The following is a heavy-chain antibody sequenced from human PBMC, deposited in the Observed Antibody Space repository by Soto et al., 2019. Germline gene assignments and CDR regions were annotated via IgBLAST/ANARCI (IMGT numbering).Heavy chain of an antibody. CDR3: ARDFELRWYFDL. J-gene: IGHJ2*01. CDR1: GFTFSSYS. Sequence: EVQLVESGGGLVQPGGSLRLSCAASGFTFSSYSMNWVRQPPGKGLEWVSYISSSSSTIYYADSVKGRFTISRDNAKNSLYLQRNRLRDEATAVYYGARDFELRWYFDLWGRGTLVTVSS. CDR2: ISSSSSTI. D-gene: IGHD3-10*01. V-gene: IGHV3-48*02.